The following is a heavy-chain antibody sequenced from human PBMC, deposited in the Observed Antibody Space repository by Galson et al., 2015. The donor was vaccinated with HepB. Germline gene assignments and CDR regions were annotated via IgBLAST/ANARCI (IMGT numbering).Heavy chain of an antibody. V-gene: IGHV3-74*01. Sequence: SLRLSCAGSGFTFSTYWMHWVHQDSGKGLVWVSRIKGDGSSISYADSVKGRLTISRDNAKNTLYLQMNSLRDENTAVYYCARSENIGHGRFFFWGRGTLVTVSS. D-gene: IGHD3-3*01. J-gene: IGHJ4*02. CDR3: ARSENIGHGRFFF. CDR1: GFTFSTYW. CDR2: IKGDGSSI.